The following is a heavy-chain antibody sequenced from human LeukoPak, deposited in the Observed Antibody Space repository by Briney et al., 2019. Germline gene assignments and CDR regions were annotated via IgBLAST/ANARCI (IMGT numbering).Heavy chain of an antibody. CDR3: ARGYGSGWFAN. CDR1: GFTFSSYS. D-gene: IGHD6-19*01. J-gene: IGHJ4*02. CDR2: ISSSSSYI. Sequence: GGSLRLSCAASGFTFSSYSMNWVRQAPGKGLEWVSSISSSSSYIYYADSVKGRFTISRDNANNSLYLRMNSLRAEDTAVYYCARGYGSGWFANWGQGTLVTVSS. V-gene: IGHV3-21*01.